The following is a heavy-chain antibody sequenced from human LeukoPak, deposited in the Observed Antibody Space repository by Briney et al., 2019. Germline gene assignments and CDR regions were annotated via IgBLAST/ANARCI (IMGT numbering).Heavy chain of an antibody. CDR3: ARHVSGTRNLDY. CDR2: IYYSGST. J-gene: IGHJ4*02. Sequence: SDTLSLNCIVSGDSVSSSNYYWAWIRQPPGTGLEWIGSIYYSGSTYYNPSLKSRVTISVDTSNNQFSLKLSSVTAADTAVYYCARHVSGTRNLDYWGQGTLVTVSS. V-gene: IGHV4-39*01. CDR1: GDSVSSSNYY. D-gene: IGHD1-26*01.